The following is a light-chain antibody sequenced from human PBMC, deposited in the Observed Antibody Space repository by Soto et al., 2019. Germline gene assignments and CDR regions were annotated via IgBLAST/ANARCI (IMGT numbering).Light chain of an antibody. Sequence: QAVVTQPPSVSGAPGQRVTISCTGSSSNIGAGYDVHWYQQLPGRAPKLLIYGNTNRPSGVPDRFSGSKSGTSASLVITGLQAEDEADYYCLSFDSSLSVVFGGGTKLTVL. CDR3: LSFDSSLSVV. CDR1: SSNIGAGYD. J-gene: IGLJ2*01. CDR2: GNT. V-gene: IGLV1-40*01.